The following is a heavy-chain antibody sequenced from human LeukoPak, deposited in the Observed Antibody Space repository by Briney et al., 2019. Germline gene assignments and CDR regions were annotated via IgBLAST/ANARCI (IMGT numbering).Heavy chain of an antibody. J-gene: IGHJ4*02. D-gene: IGHD5-12*01. CDR3: ARAPVATPSEFDY. CDR2: ISYSGNT. V-gene: IGHV4-31*03. Sequence: TLSLTCTVSGDSISSGGYYWSWIRQHPGKGLEWIGYISYSGNTYYNPSLKSRAAISADTPKNQFSLKLSSTTAADTAVYYCARAPVATPSEFDYWGQGTLVTVSS. CDR1: GDSISSGGYY.